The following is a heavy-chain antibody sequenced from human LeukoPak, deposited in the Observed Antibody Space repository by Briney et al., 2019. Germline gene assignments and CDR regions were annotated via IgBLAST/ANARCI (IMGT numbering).Heavy chain of an antibody. J-gene: IGHJ4*02. CDR1: GYTFTSYD. D-gene: IGHD7-27*01. Sequence: ASVKVSCKASGYTFTSYDINWVRQATGQGLEWMGWMNPNSGNTGYAQKFQGRVTMTRNTSISTAYMELSSLRSEDTAVYYCARFAAELGPLDYWGQGTLVTVSS. V-gene: IGHV1-8*01. CDR3: ARFAAELGPLDY. CDR2: MNPNSGNT.